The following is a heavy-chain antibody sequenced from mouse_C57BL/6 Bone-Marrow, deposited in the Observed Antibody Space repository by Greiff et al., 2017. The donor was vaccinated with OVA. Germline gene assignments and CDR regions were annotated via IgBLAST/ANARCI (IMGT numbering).Heavy chain of an antibody. J-gene: IGHJ4*01. Sequence: EVKVVESGGGLVQPGGSLKLSCAASGFTFSDYYMYWVRQTPEKRLEWVAYISNGGGSTYYPDTVKGRFTISRDNAKNTLYLQMSRLKSEDTAMYYCARRGVITTVVGAMDYWGQGTSVTVSS. V-gene: IGHV5-12*01. D-gene: IGHD1-1*01. CDR3: ARRGVITTVVGAMDY. CDR2: ISNGGGST. CDR1: GFTFSDYY.